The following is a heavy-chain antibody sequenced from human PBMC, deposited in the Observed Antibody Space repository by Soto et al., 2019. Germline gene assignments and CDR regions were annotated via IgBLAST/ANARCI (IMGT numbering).Heavy chain of an antibody. Sequence: QVQLQESGPGLVKPSETLSLTCTVSGGSISSYYWSWIRQPPGKGLEWIGYIYYSGSTNYNPSLKSRGTISVDTSKSQFSLKLSSVTAADTAGYYCARQAKASFDYWGQGTLVTVSS. V-gene: IGHV4-59*08. CDR1: GGSISSYY. J-gene: IGHJ4*02. CDR2: IYYSGST. D-gene: IGHD5-12*01. CDR3: ARQAKASFDY.